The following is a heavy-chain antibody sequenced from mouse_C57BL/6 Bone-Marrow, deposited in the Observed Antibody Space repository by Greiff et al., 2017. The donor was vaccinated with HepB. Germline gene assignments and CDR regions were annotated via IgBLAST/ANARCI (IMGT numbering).Heavy chain of an antibody. V-gene: IGHV1-55*01. J-gene: IGHJ3*01. Sequence: QVHVKQPGAELVKPGASVKMSCKASGYTFTSYWITWVKQRPGQGLEWIGDIYPGSGSTNYNEKFKSKATLTVDTSSSTAYMQLSSLTSEDSAVYYCARNGFAYWGQGTLVTVSA. CDR2: IYPGSGST. CDR3: ARNGFAY. CDR1: GYTFTSYW.